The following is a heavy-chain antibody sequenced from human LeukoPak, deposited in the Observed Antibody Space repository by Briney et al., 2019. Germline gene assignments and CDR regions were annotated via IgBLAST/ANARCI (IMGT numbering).Heavy chain of an antibody. CDR2: IYTSGST. Sequence: SETLSLTCTVSGGSISPYYWSWIRQPPGKGLEWIGRIYTSGSTNYNPSLKSRVTMSVDTSKNQFSLKLSSVTAADTAVYYCARDLSSWAPLGDWGQGTLVTVSS. V-gene: IGHV4-4*07. D-gene: IGHD6-13*01. CDR3: ARDLSSWAPLGD. CDR1: GGSISPYY. J-gene: IGHJ4*02.